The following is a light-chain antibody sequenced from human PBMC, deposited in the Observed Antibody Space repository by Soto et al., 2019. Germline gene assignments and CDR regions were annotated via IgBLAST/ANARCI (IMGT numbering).Light chain of an antibody. Sequence: QSALTQPASVSGSLGQSITISCTGTSSDVGAYNYVSWYQHHPVKAPKLMIYYVSNRPLGVPNRFSGSKSGNTASLTISGLQAEDEADYSCSSHTSTSTPYVFGSGTKVTVL. V-gene: IGLV2-14*03. CDR3: SSHTSTSTPYV. CDR1: SSDVGAYNY. CDR2: YVS. J-gene: IGLJ1*01.